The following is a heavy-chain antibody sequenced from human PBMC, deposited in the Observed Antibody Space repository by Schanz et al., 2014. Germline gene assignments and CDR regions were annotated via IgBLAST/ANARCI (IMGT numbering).Heavy chain of an antibody. CDR1: GGSISSEY. CDR3: ARGNDIQVWSLDY. J-gene: IGHJ4*02. V-gene: IGHV4-4*07. D-gene: IGHD5-18*01. Sequence: QVQLQESGPALVKPSETLSLTCTVSGGSISSEYWSWIREPAGKGLEWIGRIYNSGKTNYNPSLESRVRMSVDTSKKQLSLKLRCVSAADTAVNYCARGNDIQVWSLDYGGRGTLVTVSP. CDR2: IYNSGKT.